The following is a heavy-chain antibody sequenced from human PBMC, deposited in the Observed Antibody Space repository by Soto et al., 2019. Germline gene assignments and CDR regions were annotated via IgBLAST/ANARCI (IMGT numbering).Heavy chain of an antibody. CDR3: AGGRTHYYDSSGLDY. J-gene: IGHJ4*02. CDR1: GYTFTSYG. CDR2: ISAYNGNT. Sequence: ASVKVSCKASGYTFTSYGISWVRQAPGQGLEWMGWISAYNGNTNYAQKLQGRVTMTTDTSTSTAYMELRSLRSDDTAVYYCAGGRTHYYDSSGLDYWGQGTLVTVSS. V-gene: IGHV1-18*04. D-gene: IGHD3-22*01.